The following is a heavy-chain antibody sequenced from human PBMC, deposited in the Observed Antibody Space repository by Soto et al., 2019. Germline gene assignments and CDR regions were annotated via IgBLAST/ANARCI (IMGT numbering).Heavy chain of an antibody. CDR1: GFTISHYG. CDR2: LSPDESNQ. D-gene: IGHD2-2*01. V-gene: IGHV3-30*18. CDR3: VKGNRLLPAAFFDY. J-gene: IGHJ4*02. Sequence: PGGSLRLSCAASGFTISHYGMHWVRQAPGKGLEWVAVLSPDESNQYNTDSVKGRFTISRDHARNTLYLQMNSLRAEDTAVYYCVKGNRLLPAAFFDYWGLGTLVTVSS.